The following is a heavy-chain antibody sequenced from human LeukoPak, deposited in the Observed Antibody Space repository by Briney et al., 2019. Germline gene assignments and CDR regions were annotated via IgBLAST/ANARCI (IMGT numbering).Heavy chain of an antibody. D-gene: IGHD2-2*01. Sequence: SETLSLTCAVYGGSFSGYYWSWIRQPPGKGLEWIGEINHSGSTNYNPSLKSRVTISVDTSKNQFSLKLSSVTAADTAVYYCARDRIVVVPAAIEGLYYYYYMDVWGKGTTVTVSS. V-gene: IGHV4-34*01. CDR1: GGSFSGYY. CDR3: ARDRIVVVPAAIEGLYYYYYMDV. J-gene: IGHJ6*03. CDR2: INHSGST.